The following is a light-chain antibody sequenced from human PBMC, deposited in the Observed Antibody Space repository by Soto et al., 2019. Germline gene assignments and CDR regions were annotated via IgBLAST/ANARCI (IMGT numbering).Light chain of an antibody. CDR2: YNS. CDR1: NIGSKS. J-gene: IGLJ2*01. V-gene: IGLV3-21*04. CDR3: QVWDSSSDHPEV. Sequence: SYELTQPPSVSVAPGKTARIICGGDNIGSKSVHWYQQKPGQAPVLVIYYNSDRPSGIPERFSGSNSGNTATLTISRVEAGDEADYYCQVWDSSSDHPEVFGGGTKLTVL.